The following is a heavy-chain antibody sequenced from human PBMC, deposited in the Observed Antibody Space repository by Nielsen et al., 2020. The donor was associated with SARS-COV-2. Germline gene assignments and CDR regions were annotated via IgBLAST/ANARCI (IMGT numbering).Heavy chain of an antibody. J-gene: IGHJ4*02. CDR1: GGSISSSTYY. CDR3: ARVDKGSGTYNLLYFDS. D-gene: IGHD3-10*01. Sequence: SETLSLTCSVSGGSISSSTYYWGWVRQPPGKGLEWIGSIYYSGSTFYNPSLKSRLTISIDTSKNQFSLRLSSVTAADTAVYYCARVDKGSGTYNLLYFDSWGQGTLVTVSS. CDR2: IYYSGST. V-gene: IGHV4-39*07.